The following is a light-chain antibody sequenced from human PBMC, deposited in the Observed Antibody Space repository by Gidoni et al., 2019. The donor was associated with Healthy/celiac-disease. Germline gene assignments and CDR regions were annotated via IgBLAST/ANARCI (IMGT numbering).Light chain of an antibody. CDR2: AAS. V-gene: IGKV1-27*01. J-gene: IGKJ1*01. CDR1: PGISNY. Sequence: DIQMTPSPSSLYASVGDRVTITCRASPGISNYLAWYQQKPGKVPKLLIYAASTLQSGVPSRCSGSGSGTDFTLTISSLQPEDVATYYCQKYNRAPQTFGQGTKVEIK. CDR3: QKYNRAPQT.